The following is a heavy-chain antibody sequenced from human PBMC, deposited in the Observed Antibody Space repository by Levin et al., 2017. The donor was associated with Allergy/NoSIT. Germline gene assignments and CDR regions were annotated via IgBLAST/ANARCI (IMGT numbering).Heavy chain of an antibody. Sequence: LGESLKISRAASGFTFSSYWMHWVRQAPGKGLVWVSRINSDGSSTSYADSVKGRFTISRDNAKNTLYLQMNSLRAEDTAVYYCASIVVVTGFDYWGQGTLVTVSS. V-gene: IGHV3-74*01. J-gene: IGHJ4*02. CDR1: GFTFSSYW. D-gene: IGHD2-21*02. CDR3: ASIVVVTGFDY. CDR2: INSDGSST.